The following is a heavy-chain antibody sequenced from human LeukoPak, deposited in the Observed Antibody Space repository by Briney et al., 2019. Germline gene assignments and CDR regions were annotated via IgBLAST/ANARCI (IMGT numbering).Heavy chain of an antibody. CDR1: GFTFSSYG. CDR2: ISYDGSNK. D-gene: IGHD3-9*01. V-gene: IGHV3-30*03. CDR3: ARRYYDILTGYPLNGMDV. J-gene: IGHJ6*02. Sequence: GRSLRLSCAASGFTFSSYGMHWVRQAPGKGLEWVAVISYDGSNKYYADSVKGRFTISRDNSKNTLYLQMNSLRAEDTAVYYCARRYYDILTGYPLNGMDVWGQGTTVTVSS.